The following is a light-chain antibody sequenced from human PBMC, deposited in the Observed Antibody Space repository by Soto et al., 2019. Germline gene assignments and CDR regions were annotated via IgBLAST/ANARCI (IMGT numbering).Light chain of an antibody. Sequence: DIVLTQTPLSSPVTLGQPASISCKSSQSLAYSAGNIYLNWLQQRPGQPPRLLIYKTSNRFSGVPDRFSGSGAGTDFTLKISKVEADDVGVYYCVEASLLPHAFGQGTKVEIK. J-gene: IGKJ1*01. CDR2: KTS. CDR3: VEASLLPHA. CDR1: QSLAYSAGNIY. V-gene: IGKV2-24*01.